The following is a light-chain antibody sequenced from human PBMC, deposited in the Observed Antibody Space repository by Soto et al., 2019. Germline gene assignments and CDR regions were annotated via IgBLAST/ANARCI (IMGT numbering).Light chain of an antibody. CDR2: DAS. CDR3: QQYDSWPLT. J-gene: IGKJ4*01. Sequence: EIGMTQSPDTLSVSPEERATLFCRASQSVGSKLAWYRQKPGQAPRLLIYDASTRATGIPARFSGSGSGTEFTLTISSLQSEDFEVYYCQQYDSWPLTFGGGAKVEIK. CDR1: QSVGSK. V-gene: IGKV3-15*01.